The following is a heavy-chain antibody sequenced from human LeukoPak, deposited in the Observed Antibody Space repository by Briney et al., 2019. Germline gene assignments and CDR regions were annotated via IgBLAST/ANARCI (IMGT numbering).Heavy chain of an antibody. V-gene: IGHV4-59*08. J-gene: IGHJ4*02. CDR2: IYYSGST. CDR3: ASTSLVMYYYDSGYFDY. Sequence: PSETLSLTCTVSGGSISSYYWSWIRQPPGKGLEWIGYIYYSGSTNYNPSLESRVTISVDTSKNQFSLKLSSVTAADTAVYYCASTSLVMYYYDSGYFDYWGQGTLVTVSS. CDR1: GGSISSYY. D-gene: IGHD3-22*01.